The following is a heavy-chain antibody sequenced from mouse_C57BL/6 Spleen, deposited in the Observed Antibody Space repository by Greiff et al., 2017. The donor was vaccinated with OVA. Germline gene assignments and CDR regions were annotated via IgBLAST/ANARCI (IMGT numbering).Heavy chain of an antibody. CDR2: IRPNSGST. Sequence: QVQLQQPGAELVKPGASVKLSCKASGYTFTSYWMHWVKQRPGQGLEWLGMIRPNSGSTNYTEKFKSKATLTVDKTSSTAFMQLSSLISEDAAVYYCARMDDYIDYWGQGTTLTVSA. CDR3: ARMDDYIDY. CDR1: GYTFTSYW. J-gene: IGHJ2*01. V-gene: IGHV1-64*01. D-gene: IGHD2-3*01.